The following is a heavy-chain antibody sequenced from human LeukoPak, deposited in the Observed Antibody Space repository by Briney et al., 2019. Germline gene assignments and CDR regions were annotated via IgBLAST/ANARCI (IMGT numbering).Heavy chain of an antibody. CDR2: IYSGGST. Sequence: GGSLRLSCAASGFTFSDYYMTWIRQAPGKGLEWVSVIYSGGSTYYADSVKGRFTISRDNSKNTLYLQMNSLRAEDTAVYYCASGGSYLDYWGQGTLVTVSS. D-gene: IGHD1-26*01. CDR3: ASGGSYLDY. V-gene: IGHV3-53*01. CDR1: GFTFSDYY. J-gene: IGHJ4*02.